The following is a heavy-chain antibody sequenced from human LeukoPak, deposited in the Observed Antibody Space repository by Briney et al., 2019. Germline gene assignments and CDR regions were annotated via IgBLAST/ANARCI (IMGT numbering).Heavy chain of an antibody. D-gene: IGHD3-10*01. Sequence: PSETLSLTSTVSGGSISSYYWSWIRQPPGKGLEWIGYIYYSGSTNYNPSLKSRVTISVDTSKNQFSLKLSSVTAADTAVYYCARSYYYGSGSYSNWFDPWGQGTLVTVSS. J-gene: IGHJ5*02. CDR2: IYYSGST. V-gene: IGHV4-59*08. CDR1: GGSISSYY. CDR3: ARSYYYGSGSYSNWFDP.